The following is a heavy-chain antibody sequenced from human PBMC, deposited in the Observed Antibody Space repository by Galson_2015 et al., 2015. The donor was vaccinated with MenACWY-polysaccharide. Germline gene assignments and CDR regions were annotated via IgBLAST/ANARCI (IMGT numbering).Heavy chain of an antibody. J-gene: IGHJ3*01. CDR2: MNPNSGNT. D-gene: IGHD3-22*01. V-gene: IGHV1-8*01. CDR3: ARVGYYDSSGYSLNAFDV. Sequence: SVKVSCKASGDTFISYDFNWVRQATGQGLEWLGWMNPNSGNTGYAQKFQGRVTMTRNTSISTAYMELSSLRSEDTAVYYCARVGYYDSSGYSLNAFDVWGQGTMVIVSS. CDR1: GDTFISYD.